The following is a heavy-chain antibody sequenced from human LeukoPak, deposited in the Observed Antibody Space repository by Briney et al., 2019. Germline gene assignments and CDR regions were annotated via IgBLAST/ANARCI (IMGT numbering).Heavy chain of an antibody. D-gene: IGHD2-15*01. CDR1: GGSISGNY. Sequence: SETLSLNCSVSGGSISGNYWFWIRQPAGKGLECIGRFHVSGHTDYNPSLKSRVTMSADTSKNHLSLKLSSVTAADTAVYYCARRLDAPRGNVVEIWGQGTKVTVSS. V-gene: IGHV4-4*07. CDR2: FHVSGHT. CDR3: ARRLDAPRGNVVEI. J-gene: IGHJ3*02.